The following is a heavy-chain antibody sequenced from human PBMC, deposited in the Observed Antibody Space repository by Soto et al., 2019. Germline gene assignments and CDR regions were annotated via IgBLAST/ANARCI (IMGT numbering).Heavy chain of an antibody. D-gene: IGHD2-2*01. V-gene: IGHV3-30*18. CDR1: GFTFSSYG. CDR2: ISYDGSNK. CDR3: AKAQYCSSTSCYVSSYYYMDV. Sequence: LRLSCAASGFTFSSYGMHWVRQAPGKGLEWVAVISYDGSNKYYADSVKGRFTISRDNSKNTLYLQMNSLRAEDTAVYYCAKAQYCSSTSCYVSSYYYMDVWGKGTTVTVSS. J-gene: IGHJ6*03.